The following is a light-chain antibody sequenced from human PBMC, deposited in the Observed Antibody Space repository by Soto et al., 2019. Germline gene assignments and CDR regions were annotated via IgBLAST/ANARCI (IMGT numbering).Light chain of an antibody. Sequence: IQLTQSASFLSASVGDRVTITCRASQGISSNLAWYQQKPGKAPKLLIYAASTLQSGVPSRFSGSGSGTEFTLTISSLKHEDFATYYCQQFNSYTITFGQGTRLEIK. CDR2: AAS. V-gene: IGKV1-9*01. J-gene: IGKJ5*01. CDR3: QQFNSYTIT. CDR1: QGISSN.